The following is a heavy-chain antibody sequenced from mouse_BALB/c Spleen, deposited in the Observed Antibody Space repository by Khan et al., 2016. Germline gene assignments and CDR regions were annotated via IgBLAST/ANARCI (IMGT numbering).Heavy chain of an antibody. CDR1: GFTFTDYY. Sequence: EVELVESGGGLIQPGDSLRLSCATSGFTFTDYYMSWVRQPPGKALEWLGFIRNKANGYTTEYSASVKGRFTISRDNSQSILYLQMNTLRAEDSATYYCARDNYAMDYWGQGTSVTVSS. CDR3: ARDNYAMDY. J-gene: IGHJ4*01. V-gene: IGHV7-3*02. CDR2: IRNKANGYTT.